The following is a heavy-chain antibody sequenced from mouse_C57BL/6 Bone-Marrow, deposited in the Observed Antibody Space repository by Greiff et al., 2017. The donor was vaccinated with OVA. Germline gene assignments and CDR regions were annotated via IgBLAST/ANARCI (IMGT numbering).Heavy chain of an antibody. CDR3: AKLGGRGYYAMDY. CDR2: ISSGSSTI. CDR1: GFTFSDYG. V-gene: IGHV5-17*01. J-gene: IGHJ4*01. D-gene: IGHD4-1*01. Sequence: EVKLVESGGGLVKPGGSLKLSCAASGFTFSDYGMHWVRQAPEKGLEWVAYISSGSSTIYYADTVKGRFTISRDNAKNTLFLQMTSLRSEDTAMYYCAKLGGRGYYAMDYWGQGTSVTVSS.